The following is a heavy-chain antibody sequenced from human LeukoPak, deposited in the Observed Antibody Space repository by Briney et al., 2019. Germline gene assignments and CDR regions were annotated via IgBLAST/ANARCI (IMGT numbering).Heavy chain of an antibody. D-gene: IGHD5-12*01. CDR2: IDPSDSYT. V-gene: IGHV5-10-1*01. J-gene: IGHJ3*02. Sequence: GESLRISCKGSGYSLTSYWISWVRQMPGKGLEWMGRIDPSDSYTKYSPSFQGHVTISADKSISTAYLQWSSLKASDTAMYYCTRRGYSGDAFDIWGQGTMVTVSS. CDR1: GYSLTSYW. CDR3: TRRGYSGDAFDI.